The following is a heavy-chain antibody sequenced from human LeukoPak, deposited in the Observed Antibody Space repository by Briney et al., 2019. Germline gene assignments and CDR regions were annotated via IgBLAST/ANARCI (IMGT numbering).Heavy chain of an antibody. D-gene: IGHD3-22*01. CDR3: AKEQDYYDSSGYYYFDY. V-gene: IGHV3-30*18. Sequence: GGSLRLSCAASGFXFSSYGIHWVRQAPGKGLKWVAVISYDGSNKYYADSVKGRFTISRDNSKNTLYLQMNSLRAEDTAVYYCAKEQDYYDSSGYYYFDYWGQGILVTVSS. CDR2: ISYDGSNK. J-gene: IGHJ4*02. CDR1: GFXFSSYG.